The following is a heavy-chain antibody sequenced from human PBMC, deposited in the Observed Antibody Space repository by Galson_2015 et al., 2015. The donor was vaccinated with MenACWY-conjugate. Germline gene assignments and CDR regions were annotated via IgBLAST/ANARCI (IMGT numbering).Heavy chain of an antibody. CDR3: ARESVAGTDAFDI. CDR1: GFTFSTCE. D-gene: IGHD6-19*01. Sequence: SLRLSCAASGFTFSTCEFNWVRQAPGRGLEWISYIYIGDIIHYADSVKGRFTISRDDASNSVYLQMNSLRVEDTAVYFCARESVAGTDAFDIWGQGAVVTVSS. J-gene: IGHJ3*02. CDR2: IYIGDII. V-gene: IGHV3-48*03.